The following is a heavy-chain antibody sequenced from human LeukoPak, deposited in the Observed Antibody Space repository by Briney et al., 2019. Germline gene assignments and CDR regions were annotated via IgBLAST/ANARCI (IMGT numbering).Heavy chain of an antibody. CDR1: GVDFSTSW. J-gene: IGHJ5*02. CDR2: INGDGSST. CDR3: ARDRYYSIDR. Sequence: GGSLGLSCAASGVDFSTSWMHWVRQVPGKGLVWLSHINGDGSSTSYADSVKGRFTISRDNAKNTLYLQMNSLRVEDAAVYYCARDRYYSIDRWGQGALVTVSS. D-gene: IGHD3-10*01. V-gene: IGHV3-74*01.